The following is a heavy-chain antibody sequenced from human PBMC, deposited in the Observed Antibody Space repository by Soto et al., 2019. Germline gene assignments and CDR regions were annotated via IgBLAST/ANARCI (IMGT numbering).Heavy chain of an antibody. V-gene: IGHV3-23*01. D-gene: IGHD5-12*01. Sequence: EVHLLESXXXXVQPGGSLRLSCTASGLTFSXYXMSWVRQAPGKGXXXVSAIGGSGTGDRTYYADSVKGRFTISRDNSKNTVYLQMNSLRADDTAVYYCAKSPVDLDGYNSDYYGMDVWGQGTTVTVSS. CDR2: IGGSGTGDRT. CDR1: GLTFSXYX. CDR3: AKSPVDLDGYNSDYYGMDV. J-gene: IGHJ6*02.